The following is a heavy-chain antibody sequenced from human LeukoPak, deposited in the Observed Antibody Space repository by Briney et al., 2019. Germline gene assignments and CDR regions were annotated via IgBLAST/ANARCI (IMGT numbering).Heavy chain of an antibody. CDR3: AKAKPYSSSWYWDY. Sequence: GGSLRLSCAASGFTFSSYAMSWVRQAPGKGLEWVSAISGSGGSTYYADSVKGRFTISRDNSKNTLYLQMNSLRGEDTAVYYCAKAKPYSSSWYWDYWGQGTLVTVSS. CDR2: ISGSGGST. D-gene: IGHD6-13*01. V-gene: IGHV3-23*01. J-gene: IGHJ4*02. CDR1: GFTFSSYA.